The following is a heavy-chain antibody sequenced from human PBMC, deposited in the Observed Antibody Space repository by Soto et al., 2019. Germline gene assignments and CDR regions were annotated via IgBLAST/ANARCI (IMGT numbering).Heavy chain of an antibody. V-gene: IGHV4-34*01. J-gene: IGHJ5*02. CDR3: ARGRRFLEWLFPRARDNWFDP. CDR1: GDSMDGFY. D-gene: IGHD3-3*01. CDR2: INHSGST. Sequence: SETLSLTCTVSGDSMDGFYWNWIRQPPGKGLEWIGEINHSGSTNYNPSLKSRVTISVDTSKNQFSLKLSSVTAADTAVYYCARGRRFLEWLFPRARDNWFDPWGQGTLVTVSS.